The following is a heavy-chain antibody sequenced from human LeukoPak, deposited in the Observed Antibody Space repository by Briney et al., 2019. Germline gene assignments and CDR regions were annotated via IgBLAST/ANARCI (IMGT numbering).Heavy chain of an antibody. J-gene: IGHJ4*02. Sequence: GGSLRLSCAASGFTYSNYAMSWVRQAPGKGLEWVSAITGSGSGIYYADSMKSRFTISRDNSKNTLYLQINSLRAEDTAVYYCAKWGDYDVLTGYYVSDYWGQGTLVTVSS. V-gene: IGHV3-23*01. CDR2: ITGSGSGI. D-gene: IGHD3-9*01. CDR1: GFTYSNYA. CDR3: AKWGDYDVLTGYYVSDY.